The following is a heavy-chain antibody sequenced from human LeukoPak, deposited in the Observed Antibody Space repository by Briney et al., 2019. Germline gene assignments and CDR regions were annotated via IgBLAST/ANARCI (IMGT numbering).Heavy chain of an antibody. CDR2: IYPGDSDT. D-gene: IGHD5-18*01. Sequence: HGESLKISCKGSGYSFTNYWIGWVRQMPGKGLEWMGIIYPGDSDTRYSPSFQGQVTISADKSISTAYLQWSSLKASDTAMYYCARPPTPMTHNWYFDLWGRGTLVTVSS. V-gene: IGHV5-51*01. CDR3: ARPPTPMTHNWYFDL. J-gene: IGHJ2*01. CDR1: GYSFTNYW.